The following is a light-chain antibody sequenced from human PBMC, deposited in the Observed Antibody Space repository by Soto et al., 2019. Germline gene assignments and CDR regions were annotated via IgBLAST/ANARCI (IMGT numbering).Light chain of an antibody. CDR1: QTVTRS. CDR3: QQYRSYPWT. V-gene: IGKV3-20*01. J-gene: IGKJ1*01. Sequence: DIEMTQSPATLSASAGDRATISCRASQTVTRSMAWYQQKPGQAPRLLIYAVSSRDTGVPDRFSGSRSGTDFTLTISRLEPDDFAIYYCQQYRSYPWTFGQGTKVDIK. CDR2: AVS.